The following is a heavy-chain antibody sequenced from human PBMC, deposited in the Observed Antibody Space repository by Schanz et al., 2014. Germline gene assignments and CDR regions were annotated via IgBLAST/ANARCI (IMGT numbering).Heavy chain of an antibody. Sequence: QVQLLQFGGGVVQPGRSLRLSCAASGFTFSSYAMHWVRQAPGKGPEWVAVIWSDGSTKYYADSVKGRFTMSRDNSKNTLYLQMNSLRAEDTAVYYCARANYRRKINFDYWGRGTLVTVSS. J-gene: IGHJ4*02. CDR2: IWSDGSTK. D-gene: IGHD3-10*01. V-gene: IGHV3-33*08. CDR1: GFTFSSYA. CDR3: ARANYRRKINFDY.